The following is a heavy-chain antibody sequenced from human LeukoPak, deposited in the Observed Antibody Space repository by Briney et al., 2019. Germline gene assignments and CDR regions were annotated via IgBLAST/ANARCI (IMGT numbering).Heavy chain of an antibody. V-gene: IGHV4-38-2*02. Sequence: SETLSLTCTVSGYSISSGYYWGWIRQPPGKGLEWIGSIYHSGSTYYNPSLKRRVTISVDTSKNQLSLKLSSVTAADTAVYYCAREGWELLASDAFDIWGQGTMVTVSS. J-gene: IGHJ3*02. D-gene: IGHD1-26*01. CDR2: IYHSGST. CDR1: GYSISSGYY. CDR3: AREGWELLASDAFDI.